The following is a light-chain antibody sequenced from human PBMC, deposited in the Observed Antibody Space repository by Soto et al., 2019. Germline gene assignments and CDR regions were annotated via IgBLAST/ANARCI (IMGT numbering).Light chain of an antibody. Sequence: DIQMTQSPSTLSASVGDRVTITCRASQSISSWLAWYQQKTGKAPKLLIYDASSLESGVPSRFSGSGSGTEFTRTISTLQSDDFATYYCQQYNSYSRTFGQGTKVEIK. CDR1: QSISSW. CDR2: DAS. V-gene: IGKV1-5*01. CDR3: QQYNSYSRT. J-gene: IGKJ1*01.